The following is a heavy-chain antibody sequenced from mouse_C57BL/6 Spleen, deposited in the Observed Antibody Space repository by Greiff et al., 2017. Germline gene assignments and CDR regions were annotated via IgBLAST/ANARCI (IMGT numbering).Heavy chain of an antibody. CDR2: IWSGGST. J-gene: IGHJ4*01. D-gene: IGHD2-10*01. CDR1: GFSLTSYG. V-gene: IGHV2-2*01. CDR3: ARSYYGNPYYAMDY. Sequence: VQLQQSGPGLVQPSQSLSITCTVSGFSLTSYGVHWVRQSPGKGLEWLGVIWSGGSTDYNAAFISRLSISKDNSKSQVFFKMNSLQADDTAIYXCARSYYGNPYYAMDYWGQGTSVTVSS.